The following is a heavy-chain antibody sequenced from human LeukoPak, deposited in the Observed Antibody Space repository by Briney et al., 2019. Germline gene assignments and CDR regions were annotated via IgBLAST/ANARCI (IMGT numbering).Heavy chain of an antibody. V-gene: IGHV4-31*03. D-gene: IGHD3-22*01. J-gene: IGHJ5*02. Sequence: SETLSLTCTVSGGSFSSGGFYWSWLRQHPGKALEWIGYISYTGDTYYNASLRSRVTKSVDTFKNQFSLKLSALTAADTAVYYCAREKVTTETNWFDPWGQGTLVTVSS. CDR2: ISYTGDT. CDR1: GGSFSSGGFY. CDR3: AREKVTTETNWFDP.